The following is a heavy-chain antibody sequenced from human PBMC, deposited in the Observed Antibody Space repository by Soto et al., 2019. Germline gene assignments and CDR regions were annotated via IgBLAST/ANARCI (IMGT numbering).Heavy chain of an antibody. J-gene: IGHJ4*02. D-gene: IGHD3-3*01. CDR2: IYYSGST. Sequence: SETLSLTCTVSGGSISSGGYYWSWIRQHPGKGLEWIGYIYYSGSTYYNPSLKSRVTISVDTSKNQFSLKLSSVTAADTAVYYCARGERRVRFLEWLHDYWGQGTLVTVSS. CDR3: ARGERRVRFLEWLHDY. V-gene: IGHV4-31*03. CDR1: GGSISSGGYY.